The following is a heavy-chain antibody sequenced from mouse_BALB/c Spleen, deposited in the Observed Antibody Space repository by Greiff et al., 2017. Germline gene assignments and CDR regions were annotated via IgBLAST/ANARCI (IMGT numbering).Heavy chain of an antibody. CDR2: ISSGGST. Sequence: EVMLVESGGGLVKPGGSLKLSCAASGFTFSSYAMSWVRQTPEKRLEWVASISSGGSTYYPDSVKGRFTISRDNARNILYLQMSSLRSEDTAMYYCARDSYGYYFDYWGQGTTLTVSS. V-gene: IGHV5-6-5*01. CDR1: GFTFSSYA. D-gene: IGHD3-3*01. J-gene: IGHJ2*01. CDR3: ARDSYGYYFDY.